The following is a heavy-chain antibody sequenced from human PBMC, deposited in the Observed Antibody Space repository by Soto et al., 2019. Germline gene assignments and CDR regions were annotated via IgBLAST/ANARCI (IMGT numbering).Heavy chain of an antibody. CDR2: IIPIFGTA. CDR3: AREYTYWNVTYYYGMDV. CDR1: GGTFSSYA. J-gene: IGHJ6*02. Sequence: ASVKVSCKASGGTFSSYAISWVRQAPGQGLEWMGGIIPIFGTANYAQKFQGRVTITADESTSTAYMELSSLRSEDTAVYYCAREYTYWNVTYYYGMDVWGQGTTVTVSS. V-gene: IGHV1-69*13. D-gene: IGHD1-1*01.